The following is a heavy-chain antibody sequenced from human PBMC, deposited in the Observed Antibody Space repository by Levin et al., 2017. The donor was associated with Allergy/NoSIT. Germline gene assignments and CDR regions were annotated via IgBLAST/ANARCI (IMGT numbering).Heavy chain of an antibody. D-gene: IGHD6-13*01. CDR2: IFSDGST. CDR3: ARDGHSNSWATFDC. Sequence: GESLKISCAASGFTVSSTYMSWVRQAPGKGLEWVSVIFSDGSTYYADSVKGRFTISRDNSKNTLYLQMNSLRAEDTAVYYCARDGHSNSWATFDCWGQGTLVTVSS. V-gene: IGHV3-53*01. CDR1: GFTVSSTY. J-gene: IGHJ4*02.